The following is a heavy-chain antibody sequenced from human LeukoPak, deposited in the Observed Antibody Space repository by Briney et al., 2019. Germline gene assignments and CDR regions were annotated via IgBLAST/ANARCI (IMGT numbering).Heavy chain of an antibody. Sequence: GASVKVSCKVSGYTLTELSMHWVRQAPGKGLEWMGGFDPEDGETIYAQKFQGRVTMTEDTSTDTAYMELSSLRSEDTAVYYCARVSFYDSSGYYPPDYWGQGTLVTVSS. CDR1: GYTLTELS. CDR3: ARVSFYDSSGYYPPDY. V-gene: IGHV1-24*01. D-gene: IGHD3-22*01. J-gene: IGHJ4*02. CDR2: FDPEDGET.